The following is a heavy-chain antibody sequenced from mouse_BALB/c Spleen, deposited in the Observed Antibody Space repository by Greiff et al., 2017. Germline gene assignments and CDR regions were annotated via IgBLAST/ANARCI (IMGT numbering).Heavy chain of an antibody. J-gene: IGHJ3*01. V-gene: IGHV14-3*02. D-gene: IGHD2-4*01. Sequence: VQLQQSGAELVKPGASVKLSCTASGFNIKDTYMHWVKQRPEQGLEWIGRIDPANGNTKYDPKFQGKATITADTSSNTAYLQLSSLTSEDTAVYYCARGVYYDYEGFYWGQGTLVTVSA. CDR2: IDPANGNT. CDR1: GFNIKDTY. CDR3: ARGVYYDYEGFY.